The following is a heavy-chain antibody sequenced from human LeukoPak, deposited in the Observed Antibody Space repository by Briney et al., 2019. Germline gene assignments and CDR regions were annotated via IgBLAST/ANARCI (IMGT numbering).Heavy chain of an antibody. J-gene: IGHJ6*02. Sequence: SETLSLTCTVSGGSISSGGYYWSWIRQHPGKGLEWIGYIYYSGSTYYNPSLKSRVTLSVDTSKNQFSLKLSSVTAADTAVYYCARDRSNLWGYGMDVWGQGTTVTVSS. V-gene: IGHV4-31*03. D-gene: IGHD3-16*01. CDR3: ARDRSNLWGYGMDV. CDR2: IYYSGST. CDR1: GGSISSGGYY.